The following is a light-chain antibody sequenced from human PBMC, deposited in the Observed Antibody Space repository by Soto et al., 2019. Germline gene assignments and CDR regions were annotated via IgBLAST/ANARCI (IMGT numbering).Light chain of an antibody. CDR2: DAS. V-gene: IGKV3-11*01. CDR3: QQRSNWPLT. CDR1: QSVSSY. Sequence: EIVLTQSPATLSLSPGERATLSCRASQSVSSYLAWYQQKPGQAPRLLIYDASNRATGIPARFSGSGSGTDFTITISRLEPEAFAVYYCQQRSNWPLTFGGGTKVEIK. J-gene: IGKJ4*01.